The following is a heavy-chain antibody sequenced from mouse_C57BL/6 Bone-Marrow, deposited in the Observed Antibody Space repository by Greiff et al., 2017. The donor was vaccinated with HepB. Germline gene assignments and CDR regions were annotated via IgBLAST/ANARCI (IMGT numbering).Heavy chain of an antibody. D-gene: IGHD1-1*01. V-gene: IGHV1-61*01. CDR1: GYTFTSYW. J-gene: IGHJ1*03. Sequence: QVQLQQPGAELVRPGSSVKLSCKASGYTFTSYWMDWVKQRPGQGLEWIGNIYPSDSETHYNQKFKDKATLTVDKSSSTAYMQLSSLTSEDSAVYYCARSVTTVVGYFDVWGTGTTVTVSS. CDR2: IYPSDSET. CDR3: ARSVTTVVGYFDV.